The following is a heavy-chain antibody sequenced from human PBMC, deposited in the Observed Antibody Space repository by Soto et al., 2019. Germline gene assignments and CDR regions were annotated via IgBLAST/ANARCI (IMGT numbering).Heavy chain of an antibody. CDR1: GYSFTTYG. V-gene: IGHV1-18*01. J-gene: IGHJ4*02. CDR3: ARERWTRSGPQNFFDY. D-gene: IGHD6-25*01. CDR2: ISPSSGYT. Sequence: QVQLVQSEGEMKQPGASVKVSCTASGYSFTTYGFCWVRQVPGQVLEWMGYISPSSGYTTYAPNLQDRVIMTTDSSPTTVYMEVRSLRSDDTAVYYCARERWTRSGPQNFFDYWGQGALVTVSS.